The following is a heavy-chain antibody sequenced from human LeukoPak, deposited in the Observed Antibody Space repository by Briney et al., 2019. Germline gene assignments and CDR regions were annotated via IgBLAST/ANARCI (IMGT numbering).Heavy chain of an antibody. D-gene: IGHD6-13*01. CDR3: ARGGYSSSWFHFDAFDI. CDR1: GFTFSDYY. V-gene: IGHV3-11*01. J-gene: IGHJ3*02. CDR2: ISSSGSTI. Sequence: SGGSLRLSCAASGFTFSDYYMSWIRQAPGKGLEWVSYISSSGSTIYYADSVKGRFTISRDNAKNSLYLQMNSLRAEDTALYYCARGGYSSSWFHFDAFDIWGQGTMVTVSS.